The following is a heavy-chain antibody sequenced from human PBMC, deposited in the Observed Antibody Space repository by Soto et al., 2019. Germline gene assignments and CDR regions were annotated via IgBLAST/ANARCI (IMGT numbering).Heavy chain of an antibody. J-gene: IGHJ6*02. CDR3: ARGPVLRYFDWLPSGYYYGMDV. D-gene: IGHD3-9*01. V-gene: IGHV4-31*03. CDR1: GGSISSGGYY. Sequence: SETLSLTCTVSGGSISSGGYYWSWIRQHPGKGLEWIGYIYYSGSTYYNPSLKSRVTISVDTSKNQFSLKLSSVTAADTAVYYCARGPVLRYFDWLPSGYYYGMDVWGQGTTVTVSS. CDR2: IYYSGST.